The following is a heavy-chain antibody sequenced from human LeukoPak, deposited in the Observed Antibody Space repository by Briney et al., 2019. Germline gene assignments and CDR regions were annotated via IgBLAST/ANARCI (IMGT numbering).Heavy chain of an antibody. D-gene: IGHD6-19*01. CDR1: GGSISSYY. V-gene: IGHV4-34*01. CDR2: INHSGST. J-gene: IGHJ4*02. CDR3: ARGTWGSGWHKDFDY. Sequence: PSETLSLTCTVSGGSISSYYWSWIRQPPGKGLEWIGEINHSGSTNYNPSLKSRVTISVDTSKNQFSLKLSSVTAADTAVYYCARGTWGSGWHKDFDYWGQGTLVTVSS.